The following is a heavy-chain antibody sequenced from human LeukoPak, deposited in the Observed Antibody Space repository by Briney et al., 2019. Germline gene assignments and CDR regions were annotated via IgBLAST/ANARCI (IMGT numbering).Heavy chain of an antibody. CDR2: MNPNNGNT. D-gene: IGHD5-24*01. Sequence: ASVKVSCKASGYTFTSYDINWVRQATGQGLEWMGWMNPNNGNTGYAQKFQGRVTLARNTSISTAYMELSSLRSEDTAVYYCARGGRWLQFYWGQGTLVTVSS. CDR3: ARGGRWLQFY. CDR1: GYTFTSYD. V-gene: IGHV1-8*01. J-gene: IGHJ4*02.